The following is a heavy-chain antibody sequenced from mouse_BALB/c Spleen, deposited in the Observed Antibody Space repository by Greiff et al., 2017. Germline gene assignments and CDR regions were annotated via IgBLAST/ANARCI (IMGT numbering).Heavy chain of an antibody. CDR1: GFSLSRYS. CDR3: ATTDGFTGVCFAY. CDR2: LWGGGST. J-gene: IGHJ3*01. Sequence: QVQLKESGPGLVAPSQSLSITCTVSGFSLSRYSVHWVRQPPGKGLEWLGMLWGGGSTDYNSALKSRLSISKDNTKSQVFLKMNSLQTDDTAMYYCATTDGFTGVCFAYCGQGALGTVSA. D-gene: IGHD2-3*01. V-gene: IGHV2-6-4*01.